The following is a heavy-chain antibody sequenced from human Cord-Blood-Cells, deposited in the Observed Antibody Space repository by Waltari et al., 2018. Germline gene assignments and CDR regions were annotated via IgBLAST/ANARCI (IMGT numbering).Heavy chain of an antibody. V-gene: IGHV7-4-1*02. CDR2: INTNTGNP. D-gene: IGHD3-3*01. J-gene: IGHJ6*03. Sequence: QVQLVQSGSELKKPGASVKVSCKASGYTCTSDAMHWVRQAHGLGLEWMGWINTNTGNPTYAQGFTGRFVFSLDTSVSTAYLQISSLKAEDTAVYYCARGGGRFLEWLLYHSYYYYYMDVWGKGTTVTVSS. CDR1: GYTCTSDA. CDR3: ARGGGRFLEWLLYHSYYYYYMDV.